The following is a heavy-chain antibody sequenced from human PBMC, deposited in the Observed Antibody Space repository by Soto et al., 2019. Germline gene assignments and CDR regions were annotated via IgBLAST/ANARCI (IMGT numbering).Heavy chain of an antibody. Sequence: GGSLRLSCAASGFTFSTYWMSWVRQAPGKGLEWVANIKEDGSEKYYVDSVEGRFTVSRDNAKNSLYLQMTSLRAEDTALYYCARGWGYFDSSGFPYLYAMDVWGQGTTVTVSS. CDR1: GFTFSTYW. J-gene: IGHJ6*02. CDR3: ARGWGYFDSSGFPYLYAMDV. V-gene: IGHV3-7*01. CDR2: IKEDGSEK. D-gene: IGHD3-22*01.